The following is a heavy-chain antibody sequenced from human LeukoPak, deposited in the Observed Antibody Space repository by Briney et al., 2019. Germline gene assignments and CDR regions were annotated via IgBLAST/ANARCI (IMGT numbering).Heavy chain of an antibody. CDR3: ARRRKAAAGRGYYFDY. Sequence: SQTLSLTCAISGDSVSSNSAAWNWIRQSPSRGLEWLGRTYYRSKWYNDYAVSVKSRITINPDTSKNQFSLQLNSVTAADTAVYYCARRRKAAAGRGYYFDYWGQGTLVTVSS. V-gene: IGHV6-1*01. CDR2: TYYRSKWYN. J-gene: IGHJ4*02. CDR1: GDSVSSNSAA. D-gene: IGHD6-13*01.